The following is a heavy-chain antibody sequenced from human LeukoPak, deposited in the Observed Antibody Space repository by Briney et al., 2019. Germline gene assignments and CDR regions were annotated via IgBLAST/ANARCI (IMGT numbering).Heavy chain of an antibody. Sequence: PSQTLSLTCTVSGGSISSGSYYWSWIRQPAGKGLEWIGRIYTSGSTNYNPSLKSRVTISVDTSKNQSSLKLSSATAADTAVYYCARVYGSWYYFDYWGQGTLVTVSS. CDR3: ARVYGSWYYFDY. V-gene: IGHV4-61*02. CDR2: IYTSGST. CDR1: GGSISSGSYY. J-gene: IGHJ4*02. D-gene: IGHD6-13*01.